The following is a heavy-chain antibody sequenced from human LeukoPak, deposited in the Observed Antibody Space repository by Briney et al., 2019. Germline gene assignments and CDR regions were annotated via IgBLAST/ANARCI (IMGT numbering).Heavy chain of an antibody. J-gene: IGHJ4*02. CDR2: IYYSGST. CDR1: GGSISSYY. D-gene: IGHD4-17*01. CDR3: ASGTTVTNFAY. Sequence: PSETLSLTCTVSGGSISSYYWSWIRQPPVKGLEWIGYIYYSGSTNYNPSLKSRVTISVDTSKNQFSLKLSSVTAADTAVYYCASGTTVTNFAYWGQGTLVTVSS. V-gene: IGHV4-59*08.